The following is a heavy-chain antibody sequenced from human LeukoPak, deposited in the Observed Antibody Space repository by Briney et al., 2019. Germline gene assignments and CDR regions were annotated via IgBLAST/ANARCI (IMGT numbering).Heavy chain of an antibody. CDR1: GFTFTSYA. Sequence: GGSRRLSGAASGFTFTSYAMGGVGQAPGKGLKWFSVISGSGGSTYYADSVKGRFTISRDNSKNTLYLQIHSLRAEDTAVYYCAKGSYYDSSGSFYFDYWGQGTLVTVSS. V-gene: IGHV3-23*01. J-gene: IGHJ4*02. CDR3: AKGSYYDSSGSFYFDY. CDR2: ISGSGGST. D-gene: IGHD3-22*01.